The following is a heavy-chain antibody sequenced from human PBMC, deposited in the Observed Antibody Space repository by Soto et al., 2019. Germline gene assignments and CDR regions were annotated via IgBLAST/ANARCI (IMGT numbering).Heavy chain of an antibody. CDR2: MNPNSGNT. Sequence: VSVKVSCKASGYTFTSYDINWVRQATGQGLEWMGWMNPNSGNTGYAQKFQGRVTMTRNTSISTAYMELSSLRSEDTAVYYCARDLGYSYDNWFDPWGQGTLVTVSS. J-gene: IGHJ5*02. D-gene: IGHD5-18*01. CDR3: ARDLGYSYDNWFDP. V-gene: IGHV1-8*01. CDR1: GYTFTSYD.